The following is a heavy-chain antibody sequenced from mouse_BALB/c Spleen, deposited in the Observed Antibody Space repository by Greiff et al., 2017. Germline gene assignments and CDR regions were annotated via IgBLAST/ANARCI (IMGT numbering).Heavy chain of an antibody. CDR1: GYAFSSYW. V-gene: IGHV1-80*01. J-gene: IGHJ1*01. CDR2: IYPGDGDT. D-gene: IGHD1-1*01. Sequence: VKLQESGAELVRPGSSVKISCKASGYAFSSYWMNWVKQRPGQGLEWIGQIYPGDGDTNYNGKFKGKATLTADKSSSTAYMQLSSLTSEDSAVYFCARSYGSRGYFDVWGAGTTVTVSS. CDR3: ARSYGSRGYFDV.